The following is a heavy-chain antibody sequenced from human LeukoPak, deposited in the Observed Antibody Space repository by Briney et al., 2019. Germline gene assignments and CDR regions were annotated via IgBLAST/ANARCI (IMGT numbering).Heavy chain of an antibody. Sequence: GGSLRLSCTASGFTFSSHWMTWVRQPPGKGLEWVANIKEDGSVKYYVDSVKGRFSISRDNTKSALYLQMDSLRADDTAVYFCARDSTWRLDFWGQGTLITVSS. CDR1: GFTFSSHW. D-gene: IGHD5-12*01. CDR2: IKEDGSVK. CDR3: ARDSTWRLDF. V-gene: IGHV3-7*03. J-gene: IGHJ4*02.